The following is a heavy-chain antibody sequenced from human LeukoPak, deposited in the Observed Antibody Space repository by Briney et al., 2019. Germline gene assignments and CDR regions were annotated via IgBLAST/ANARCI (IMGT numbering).Heavy chain of an antibody. CDR1: GGSISSYY. V-gene: IGHV4-59*08. D-gene: IGHD6-6*01. CDR2: IYYSGST. CDR3: ARLSIAARQGGDHDY. Sequence: SETLSLTCTVSGGSISSYYWSWIRQPPGKGLEWIGHIYYSGSTNYNPSLKSRVTISVDTSKNQFSLKLSSVTAADTAVYYCARLSIAARQGGDHDYWGQGTLVTVSS. J-gene: IGHJ4*02.